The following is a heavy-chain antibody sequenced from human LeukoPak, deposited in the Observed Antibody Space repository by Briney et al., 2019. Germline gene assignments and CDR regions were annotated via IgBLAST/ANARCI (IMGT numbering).Heavy chain of an antibody. J-gene: IGHJ4*02. Sequence: GGSLRLSCAASGFTFSSYSMNWVRQAPGKGLGWVSYISGSGSTIYYADSVKGRFTISRDNAKNSLYLQMNSLRAEDTAVYYCARLRYDFVWGSYDYWGQGTLVTVSS. CDR1: GFTFSSYS. V-gene: IGHV3-48*01. CDR3: ARLRYDFVWGSYDY. CDR2: ISGSGSTI. D-gene: IGHD3-16*01.